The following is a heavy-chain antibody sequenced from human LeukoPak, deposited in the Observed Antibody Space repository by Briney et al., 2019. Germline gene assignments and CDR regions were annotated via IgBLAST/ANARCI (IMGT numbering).Heavy chain of an antibody. J-gene: IGHJ6*03. D-gene: IGHD1-1*01. V-gene: IGHV3-11*01. CDR2: IDVRGDTI. Sequence: GGSLRLSCAASGFTLSDYYMTWLRQAPGKGLERVAYIDVRGDTILYADSVKGRFTISRDSAKNSLYLQMNSLRAEDTAVYYCAREDNVWNLLYNYYMDVWGKGTTVTVSS. CDR1: GFTLSDYY. CDR3: AREDNVWNLLYNYYMDV.